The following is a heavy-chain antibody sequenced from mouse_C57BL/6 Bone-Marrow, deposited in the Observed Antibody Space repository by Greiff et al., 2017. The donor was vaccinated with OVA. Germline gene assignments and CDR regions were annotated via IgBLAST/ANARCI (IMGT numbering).Heavy chain of an antibody. D-gene: IGHD1-1*01. CDR2: IHPNSGGT. J-gene: IGHJ3*01. Sequence: QVQLQQPGAELVKPGASVTLSCKASGYTFTNYWMHWVKQTPGQGLEWIGMIHPNSGGTTYNEKFKSKATLTVDKSSSTAYMQLRSLTSEDSAVYYCARSGYYGSSYDDYWGQGTLVTVSA. V-gene: IGHV1-64*01. CDR3: ARSGYYGSSYDDY. CDR1: GYTFTNYW.